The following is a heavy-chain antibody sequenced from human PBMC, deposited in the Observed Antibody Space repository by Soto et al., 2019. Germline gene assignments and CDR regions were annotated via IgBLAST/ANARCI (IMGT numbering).Heavy chain of an antibody. D-gene: IGHD3-10*01. V-gene: IGHV4-30-4*01. CDR2: IYYSGST. CDR3: ARTYGEPEGNWFDP. Sequence: SSETLSLTCTVSGGSISSGDYYWSWIRQPPGKGLEWIGYIYYSGSTYYNPSLKSRVTISVDTSKNQFSLKLSSVTAADTAVYYCARTYGEPEGNWFDPWGQGTLVTVSS. J-gene: IGHJ5*02. CDR1: GGSISSGDYY.